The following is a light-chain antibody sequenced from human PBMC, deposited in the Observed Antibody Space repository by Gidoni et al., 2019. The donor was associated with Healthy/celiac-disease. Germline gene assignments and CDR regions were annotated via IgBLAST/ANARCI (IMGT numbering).Light chain of an antibody. V-gene: IGLV2-11*01. J-gene: IGLJ2*01. CDR3: CSYAGSYTFDVV. Sequence: QSALTQPRSVSGSPGQTTTISCTGTSSDVGGYNYISWYQQHPGTAPKLMIYDVSKRPSGVPDRFSGSKSGNTASLTISGLQAEDEADYYCCSYAGSYTFDVVFGGGTKLTVL. CDR2: DVS. CDR1: SSDVGGYNY.